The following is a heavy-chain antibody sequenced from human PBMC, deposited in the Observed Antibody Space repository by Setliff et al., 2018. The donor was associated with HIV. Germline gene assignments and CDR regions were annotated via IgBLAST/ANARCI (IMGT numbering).Heavy chain of an antibody. D-gene: IGHD1-20*01. CDR2: VDPEDGET. Sequence: GASVKVSCKASGYTFTDYYMHWVQQAPGKGLEWMGRVDPEDGETIYAEKFQGRVTITADTSTDTAYMELSSLRSEDTAVYYCARGRITGNEAHWGQGTLVTVSS. J-gene: IGHJ4*02. CDR3: ARGRITGNEAH. V-gene: IGHV1-69-2*01. CDR1: GYTFTDYY.